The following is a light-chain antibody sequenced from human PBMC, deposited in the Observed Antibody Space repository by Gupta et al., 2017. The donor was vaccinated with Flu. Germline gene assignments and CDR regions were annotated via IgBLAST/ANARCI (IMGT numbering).Light chain of an antibody. V-gene: IGKV4-1*01. CDR2: WAS. CDR1: QSVLYSSNSKNY. Sequence: DIVMTQSPDSLAVSLGERATINCKSSQSVLYSSNSKNYLAWYQQKPRQPPKLLIYWASTREAGVPDRFSGSGSGKDFTLTISSLQAEDVAVYYCQQYDSAPPWTFGQGTKVEIK. J-gene: IGKJ1*01. CDR3: QQYDSAPPWT.